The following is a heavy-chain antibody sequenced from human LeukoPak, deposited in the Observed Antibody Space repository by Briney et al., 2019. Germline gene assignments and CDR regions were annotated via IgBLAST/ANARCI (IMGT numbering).Heavy chain of an antibody. CDR1: GGTFSSYA. Sequence: ASVKVSCKASGGTFSSYAISLVRQAPGQGLEWMGGIIPIFGTANYAQKFQGRVTITADESTSTAYMELSSLRSEDTAVYYCARVDSVYYYYMDVWGKGTTVTVSS. D-gene: IGHD2-2*03. V-gene: IGHV1-69*13. CDR2: IIPIFGTA. CDR3: ARVDSVYYYYMDV. J-gene: IGHJ6*03.